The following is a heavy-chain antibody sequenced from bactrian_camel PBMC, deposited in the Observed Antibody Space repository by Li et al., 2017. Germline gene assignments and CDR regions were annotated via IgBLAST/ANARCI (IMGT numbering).Heavy chain of an antibody. D-gene: IGHD2*01. CDR1: EFIFRRYG. CDR3: AAAEGVNSGGYYSYNY. J-gene: IGHJ4*01. CDR2: VYIDGKDT. V-gene: IGHV3S6*01. Sequence: HVQLVESGGGLVQPGESRTLSCTASEFIFRRYGMTWVRQAQGKGLEWVSTVYIDGKDTYYADSVKGRFTISSDNPKNMLYLEMSSLEPEGTAMYYCAAAEGVNSGGYYSYNYWGQGTQVTVS.